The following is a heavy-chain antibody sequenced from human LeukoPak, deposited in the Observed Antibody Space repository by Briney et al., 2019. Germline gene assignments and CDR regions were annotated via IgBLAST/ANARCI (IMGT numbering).Heavy chain of an antibody. CDR2: ISISSRYI. CDR3: ARADCSSSTCYLRRSWFDP. CDR1: GFTLSNYD. V-gene: IGHV3-21*01. J-gene: IGHJ5*02. Sequence: GGSLRLSCAASGFTLSNYDMNWVRQAPGKGLKWVSSISISSRYIYYKDSVRDRFTISRDDAKNSLYLEMNSLRAEDTAVYYCARADCSSSTCYLRRSWFDPWGQGTLVTVSS. D-gene: IGHD2-2*01.